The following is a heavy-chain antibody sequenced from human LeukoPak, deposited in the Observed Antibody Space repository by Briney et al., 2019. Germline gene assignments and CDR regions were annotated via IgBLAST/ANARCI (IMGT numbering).Heavy chain of an antibody. D-gene: IGHD3-10*01. CDR3: ARDGSPPGELFDAFDI. J-gene: IGHJ3*02. CDR1: GGSISSGSYY. V-gene: IGHV4-61*02. Sequence: SQTLSLTCTVSGGSISSGSYYWSWIRQPAGKTLEWIGRIYTSGSTNYNPSLKSRVAMSLDSFKNQFSLKLSSVTAADTAVYYCARDGSPPGELFDAFDIWGQGAMVTVSS. CDR2: IYTSGST.